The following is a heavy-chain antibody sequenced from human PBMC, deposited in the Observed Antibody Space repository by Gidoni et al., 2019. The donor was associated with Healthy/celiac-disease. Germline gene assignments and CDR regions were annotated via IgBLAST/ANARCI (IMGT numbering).Heavy chain of an antibody. D-gene: IGHD2-2*01. CDR2: INPSGCST. V-gene: IGHV1-46*01. Sequence: QVQLVQSGAEVKKPGASVKVSCKASGYTFTSYYMHWVRQAPGQGLEWMGIINPSGCSTSYAQKFQGRVTMTRDTSTSTVYMELSSLRSEDTAVYYCARPRGDIVVVPAARVRYYYYYGMDVWGQGTTVTVSS. J-gene: IGHJ6*02. CDR1: GYTFTSYY. CDR3: ARPRGDIVVVPAARVRYYYYYGMDV.